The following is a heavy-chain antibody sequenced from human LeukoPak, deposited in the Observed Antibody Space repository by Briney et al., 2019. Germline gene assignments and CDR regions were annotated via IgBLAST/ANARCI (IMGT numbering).Heavy chain of an antibody. CDR3: ARDRQRTRDGYNYDLDY. CDR1: RFTFSSYG. Sequence: GGSLRLSCAASRFTFSSYGMNWVRQAPGKGLEWVSSISSSSSYIYYADSVKGRFTISRDNAKNSLYLQMNSLRAEDAAVYYCARDRQRTRDGYNYDLDYWGQGTLVTVSS. J-gene: IGHJ4*02. CDR2: ISSSSSYI. D-gene: IGHD5-24*01. V-gene: IGHV3-21*01.